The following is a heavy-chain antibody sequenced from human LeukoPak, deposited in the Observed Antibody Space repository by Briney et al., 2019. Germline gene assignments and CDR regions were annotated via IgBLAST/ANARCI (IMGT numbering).Heavy chain of an antibody. CDR1: GFRFDSYA. J-gene: IGHJ6*01. Sequence: GGSLTLSCVGSGFRFDSYALSWVRQAPGKGLEWVSSISASGGSTYYADSVKGRSTVSRDKNTVYLQLSSLRVDDTAMYYCAKHRVGGAVTAMEVWGRGTTVTVSS. D-gene: IGHD3-3*01. CDR2: ISASGGST. V-gene: IGHV3-23*01. CDR3: AKHRVGGAVTAMEV.